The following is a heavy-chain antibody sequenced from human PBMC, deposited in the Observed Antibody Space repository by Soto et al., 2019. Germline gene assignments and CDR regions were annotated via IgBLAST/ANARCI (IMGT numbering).Heavy chain of an antibody. D-gene: IGHD2-2*01. CDR3: ARAVPIISTSCYVFGMDV. CDR1: GYTFTGYA. J-gene: IGHJ6*02. CDR2: INAGNGNT. Sequence: ASVKVSCKASGYTFTGYAVHWVRQAPGQRLEWMGWINAGNGNTKYSQKFQGRVTITRDTSASTAYMELSSLRSEDTAVYYCARAVPIISTSCYVFGMDVWGQGTTVTVS. V-gene: IGHV1-3*01.